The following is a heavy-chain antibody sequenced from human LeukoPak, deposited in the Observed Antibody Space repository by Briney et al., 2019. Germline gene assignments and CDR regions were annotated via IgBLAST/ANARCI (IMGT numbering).Heavy chain of an antibody. V-gene: IGHV1-69*05. Sequence: GASVKLSCKASGGTFSSYAMSWVRQAPGQGLEWMGGIIPIFGTANYAHKFQGRVTITTDETTSTAYMELSSLRSEDTAVYYCARAPEGATITEDYYFDYWGQGTLVTVSS. J-gene: IGHJ4*02. CDR2: IIPIFGTA. CDR3: ARAPEGATITEDYYFDY. D-gene: IGHD5-12*01. CDR1: GGTFSSYA.